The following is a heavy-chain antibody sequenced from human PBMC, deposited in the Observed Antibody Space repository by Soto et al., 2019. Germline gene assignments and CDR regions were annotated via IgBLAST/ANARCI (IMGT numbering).Heavy chain of an antibody. CDR3: AGQTFTIAAASYGRSNWFDP. V-gene: IGHV4-39*01. D-gene: IGHD6-25*01. Sequence: PSETLSLTCSASGGSITSSSHFWGWVRQPPGKGLEWIGTIYFTGNTYYTPSLKSRLTMSIDTSKNEFSLRLNSVTAADTAVYYCAGQTFTIAAASYGRSNWFDPWGRGTLVTVSS. J-gene: IGHJ5*02. CDR2: IYFTGNT. CDR1: GGSITSSSHF.